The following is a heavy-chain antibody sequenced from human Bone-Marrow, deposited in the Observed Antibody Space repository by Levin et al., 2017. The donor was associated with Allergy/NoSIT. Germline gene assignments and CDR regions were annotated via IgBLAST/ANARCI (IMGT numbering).Heavy chain of an antibody. V-gene: IGHV1-24*01. D-gene: IGHD2-2*01. J-gene: IGHJ3*02. Sequence: ASVKVSCKVSGYTLTELSMHWVRQAPGKGLEWMGGFDPEDGETIYAQKFQGRVTMTEDTSTDTAYMELSSLRSEDTAVYYCATVSFKDVDWPPSVKRYCSSTSCYLDAFDIWGQGTMVTVSS. CDR1: GYTLTELS. CDR3: ATVSFKDVDWPPSVKRYCSSTSCYLDAFDI. CDR2: FDPEDGET.